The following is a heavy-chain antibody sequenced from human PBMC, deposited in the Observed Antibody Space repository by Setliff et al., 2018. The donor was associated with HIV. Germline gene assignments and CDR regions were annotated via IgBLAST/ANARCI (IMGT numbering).Heavy chain of an antibody. CDR2: IIPILGIA. D-gene: IGHD1-26*01. CDR3: ARDRSYYPNYFDY. J-gene: IGHJ4*02. Sequence: SVKVSCKASGGTFSSYAISWVRQAPGQGLEWMGGIIPILGIANYAQKFQGRVTITADKSTRTSYMELSSLRSEDTAVYYCARDRSYYPNYFDYWGQGTLVTVSS. V-gene: IGHV1-69*10. CDR1: GGTFSSYA.